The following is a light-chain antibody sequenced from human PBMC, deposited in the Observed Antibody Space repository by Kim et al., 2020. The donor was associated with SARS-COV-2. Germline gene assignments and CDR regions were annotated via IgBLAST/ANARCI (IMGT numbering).Light chain of an antibody. Sequence: QSALTQPPSASGSPGQSVTISCTGTRSDVGGYNYVSWYQQHPGKAPKLMIYEVNKRPSGVPDRFSGSKSGNTASLTVSGLQAEDEADYYCSSYAGTNNFVVFGGGTQLTVL. J-gene: IGLJ2*01. CDR3: SSYAGTNNFVV. V-gene: IGLV2-8*01. CDR1: RSDVGGYNY. CDR2: EVN.